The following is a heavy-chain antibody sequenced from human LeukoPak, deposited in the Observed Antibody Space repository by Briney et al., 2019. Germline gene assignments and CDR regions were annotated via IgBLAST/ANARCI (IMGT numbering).Heavy chain of an antibody. D-gene: IGHD3-10*02. CDR1: GFTFSSYW. J-gene: IGHJ6*04. V-gene: IGHV3-7*01. CDR3: AELGITMIGGV. Sequence: GGSLRLSCAASGFTFSSYWMSWVRQAPGKGLEWVANIKQDGSEKYYVDPVKGRFTISRDNAKNSLYLQMNSLRAEDTAVYYCAELGITMIGGVWGKGTTVTISS. CDR2: IKQDGSEK.